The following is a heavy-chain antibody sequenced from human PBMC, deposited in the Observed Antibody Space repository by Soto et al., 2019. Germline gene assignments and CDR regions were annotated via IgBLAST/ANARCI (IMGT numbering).Heavy chain of an antibody. D-gene: IGHD4-17*01. CDR2: INPTSGGT. Sequence: GASVKVSCKTSGYTFAAYYIHWIGQAPGQGLEWMGWINPTSGGTVYAQNFQDRVTMTRDTSISTAYMELRRLNSDDTAVYYCARDPDYGDYWGYFFDSWGQGTPVTVSS. J-gene: IGHJ4*02. V-gene: IGHV1-2*02. CDR1: GYTFAAYY. CDR3: ARDPDYGDYWGYFFDS.